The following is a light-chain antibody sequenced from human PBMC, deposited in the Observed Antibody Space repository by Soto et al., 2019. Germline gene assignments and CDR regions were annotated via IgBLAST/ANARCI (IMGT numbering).Light chain of an antibody. CDR1: RALSNY. CDR3: QQLSRYPLT. CDR2: SAS. Sequence: DIQLTQSPSFLSASVGDTVTITCRASRALSNYLAWYQQKPGKAPDLLIYSASTLRSGVPSRFSGSGSETEFTLTIRALQPEDFATYFCQQLSRYPLTFGGGTKVDIK. J-gene: IGKJ4*01. V-gene: IGKV1-9*01.